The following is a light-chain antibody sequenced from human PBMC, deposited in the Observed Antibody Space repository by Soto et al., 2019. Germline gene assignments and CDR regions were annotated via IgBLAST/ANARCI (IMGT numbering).Light chain of an antibody. J-gene: IGKJ4*01. CDR1: QDIGSA. CDR3: QEVNGFPLT. V-gene: IGKV1-13*02. CDR2: DAS. Sequence: IQLTQSPSSLSASVGDRVTITCRAGQDIGSALAWYQQRPGKAPKLLLYDASNLAAGVPSRFSGSGSGTDFTLAITSLRPEDFATYYSQEVNGFPLTFGGGTKVQIK.